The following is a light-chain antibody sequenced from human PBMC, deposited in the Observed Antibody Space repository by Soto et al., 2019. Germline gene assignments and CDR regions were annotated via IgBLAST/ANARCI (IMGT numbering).Light chain of an antibody. V-gene: IGKV1-5*03. J-gene: IGKJ2*01. CDR1: QTIDSW. CDR3: QQYNDYSYT. CDR2: KAS. Sequence: DIQMTQSPSTLSASVGDRVTITCRASQTIDSWLAWYQQRPGKPPNLLIYKASTLASGVPSRFSGSGSGTEFTLTISVLQPDDFATYYCQQYNDYSYTFGQGTKVDIK.